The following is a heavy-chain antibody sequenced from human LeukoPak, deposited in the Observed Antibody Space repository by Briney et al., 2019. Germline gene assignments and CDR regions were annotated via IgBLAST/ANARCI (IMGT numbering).Heavy chain of an antibody. CDR3: AELGITMIGGV. CDR1: GFTFTTYG. D-gene: IGHD3-10*02. J-gene: IGHJ6*04. Sequence: GGSLRLSCSASGFTFTTYGMNWVRQAPGKGLEWVSGIGGSGTRTYYADSVKGRFTISRDNAKNSLYLQMNSLRAEDTAVYYCAELGITMIGGVWGKGTTVTISS. V-gene: IGHV3-48*04. CDR2: IGGSGTRT.